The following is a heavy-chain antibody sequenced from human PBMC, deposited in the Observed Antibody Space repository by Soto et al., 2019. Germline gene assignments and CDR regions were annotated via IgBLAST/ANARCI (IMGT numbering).Heavy chain of an antibody. Sequence: GGSLRLSCVASGFTFSTYAMHWVRQAPGKGLEWVAVIYYDGSNKYYADSVKGRFTISRDNSKNTLYLQMNSLRAEDTAVYYCARPYCTNGVCYYYFDHWGQGTRVTVSS. CDR2: IYYDGSNK. D-gene: IGHD2-8*01. V-gene: IGHV3-33*01. J-gene: IGHJ4*02. CDR1: GFTFSTYA. CDR3: ARPYCTNGVCYYYFDH.